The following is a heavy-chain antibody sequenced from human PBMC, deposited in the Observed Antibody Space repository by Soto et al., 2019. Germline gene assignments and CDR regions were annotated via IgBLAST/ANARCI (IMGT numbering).Heavy chain of an antibody. V-gene: IGHV4-31*03. CDR1: GGSISSGCYY. Sequence: PSEILSLTCTVSGGSISSGCYYWSWIRQHPGKGLEWIGYIYYSGSTYYNPSLKSRVTISVDTSKNQFSLKLSSVTAADTAVYYCXRDKRMNGSGSYFDYWGQGTLVTVS. J-gene: IGHJ4*02. CDR3: XRDKRMNGSGSYFDY. D-gene: IGHD3-10*01. CDR2: IYYSGST.